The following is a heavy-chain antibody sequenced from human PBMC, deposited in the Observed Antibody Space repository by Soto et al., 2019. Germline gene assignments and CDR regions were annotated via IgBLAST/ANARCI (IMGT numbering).Heavy chain of an antibody. V-gene: IGHV1-3*01. CDR1: GYTFTSYA. D-gene: IGHD4-17*01. CDR2: INAGNGNT. J-gene: IGHJ4*02. CDR3: ARSHTVAAYYFDF. Sequence: ASVKVSCKASGYTFTSYAMHWVRHAPGQRLEWMGWINAGNGNTKYSQKFQGRVTITRDTSASTAYMELSSLRSEDTAVYYCARSHTVAAYYFDFWGQGTLVTVSS.